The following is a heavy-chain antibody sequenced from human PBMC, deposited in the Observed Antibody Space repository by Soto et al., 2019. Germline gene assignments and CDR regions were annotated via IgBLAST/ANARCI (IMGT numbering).Heavy chain of an antibody. D-gene: IGHD3-3*01. V-gene: IGHV3-13*05. J-gene: IGHJ6*02. CDR1: GFTFSSYD. CDR3: ARGGFWSGSDYYYYGMDV. CDR2: IGTAGDP. Sequence: PGGSLRLSCAASGFTFSSYDMHWVRQATGKGLEWVSAIGTAGDPYYPGSVKGRFTISRENAKNSLYLQMNSLRAGYTAVYYCARGGFWSGSDYYYYGMDVWGQGTTVTVSS.